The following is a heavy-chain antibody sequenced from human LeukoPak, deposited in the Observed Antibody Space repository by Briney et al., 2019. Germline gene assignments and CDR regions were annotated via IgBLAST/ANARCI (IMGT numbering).Heavy chain of an antibody. CDR2: ISYDGSNK. D-gene: IGHD3-10*01. J-gene: IGHJ5*02. V-gene: IGHV3-30-3*01. CDR1: GFTFSSYA. Sequence: GGSLRLSCAASGFTFSSYAMHWVRQAPGKGLEWVAVISYDGSNKYYADSAKGRFTISRDNSKNTLYLQMNSLRAEDTAVYYCARRAVRGVIITSNWFDPWGQGTLVTVSS. CDR3: ARRAVRGVIITSNWFDP.